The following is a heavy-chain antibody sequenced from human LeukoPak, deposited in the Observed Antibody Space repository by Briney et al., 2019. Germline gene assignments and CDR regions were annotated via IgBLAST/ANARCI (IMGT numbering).Heavy chain of an antibody. CDR1: GYTFTSYY. CDR3: ARVTMVRGVYYFDY. J-gene: IGHJ4*02. D-gene: IGHD3-10*01. Sequence: GASVKVSCKASGYTFTSYYIHWVRQATGQGLEWMGWMNPNSGNTGYAQKFQGRVTMTRNTSISTAYMELSSLRSEDTAVYYCARVTMVRGVYYFDYWGQGTLVTVSS. CDR2: MNPNSGNT. V-gene: IGHV1-8*01.